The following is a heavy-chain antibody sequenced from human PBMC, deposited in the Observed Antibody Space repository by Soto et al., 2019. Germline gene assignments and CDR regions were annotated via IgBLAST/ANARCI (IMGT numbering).Heavy chain of an antibody. J-gene: IGHJ4*02. CDR1: GYGFTIYG. D-gene: IGHD1-1*01. Sequence: QIHLVQSGAEVKKPGASVKVSCKGSGYGFTIYGITWVRQAPGQGLEWMAWISAHNGNTNYAQKLQGRVTVTRDTSTSTAYMELRSLRSDDTAVYYCARVRYGDYWGQGALVTVSS. V-gene: IGHV1-18*01. CDR3: ARVRYGDY. CDR2: ISAHNGNT.